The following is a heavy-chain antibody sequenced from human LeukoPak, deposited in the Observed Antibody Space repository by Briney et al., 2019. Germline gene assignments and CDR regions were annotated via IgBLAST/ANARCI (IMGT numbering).Heavy chain of an antibody. V-gene: IGHV2-70*11. D-gene: IGHD3-10*01. J-gene: IGHJ4*02. CDR2: IDWDEDT. CDR3: VRMFIRGVLSGADY. CDR1: GFSLSTSGMC. Sequence: SGPTLVNPTQTLTLTCTFSGFSLSTSGMCVSWIRQPPGKALEWLARIDWDEDTYYSTSLETRLTIFKDTSKNQVVLTMTNMDPVDTGTYYCVRMFIRGVLSGADYWGQGTLVTVSS.